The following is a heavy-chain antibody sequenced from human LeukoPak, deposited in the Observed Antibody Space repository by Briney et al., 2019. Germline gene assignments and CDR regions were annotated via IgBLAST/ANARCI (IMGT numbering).Heavy chain of an antibody. CDR3: ARFEDTATAFDI. D-gene: IGHD5-18*01. CDR1: GGSISSSSYY. V-gene: IGHV4-39*01. J-gene: IGHJ3*02. CDR2: IYYSGST. Sequence: SETLSLTCTVSGGSISSSSYYWGWIRQPPGKGLEWIGSIYYSGSTYYNPSLKSRVTISVDTSKNQFSLKLSSVTAADTAVYYCARFEDTATAFDIWGQGTMVTVSS.